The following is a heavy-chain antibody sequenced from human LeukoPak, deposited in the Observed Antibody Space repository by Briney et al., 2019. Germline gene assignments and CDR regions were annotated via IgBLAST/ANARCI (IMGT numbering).Heavy chain of an antibody. CDR3: ARFHDSSGYYKVTMRYFDY. Sequence: GGSLRLSCAASGFSFSTHWMTWVRQAPGKGLEWVASIKQDGGETFYVVSVKGRFTISRDNAKNSLYLQMNSLRAEDTAVYYCARFHDSSGYYKVTMRYFDYWGQGTLVTVSS. CDR1: GFSFSTHW. J-gene: IGHJ4*02. D-gene: IGHD3-22*01. CDR2: IKQDGGET. V-gene: IGHV3-7*05.